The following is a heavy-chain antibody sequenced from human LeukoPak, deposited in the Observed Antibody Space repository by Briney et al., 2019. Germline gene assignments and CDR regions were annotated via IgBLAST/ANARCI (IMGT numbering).Heavy chain of an antibody. V-gene: IGHV3-23*01. J-gene: IGHJ4*02. Sequence: GGSLRLSCAASGFTFSSYAMSWVRQAPGKGLEWVSAISGSGGSTYYADSVKGRFTISRDNSKNTLYLQMNSLRAEDTAVYYCAKTVGSIGYYYDSSGYYFDYWGQGTLVTVSS. CDR2: ISGSGGST. D-gene: IGHD3-22*01. CDR3: AKTVGSIGYYYDSSGYYFDY. CDR1: GFTFSSYA.